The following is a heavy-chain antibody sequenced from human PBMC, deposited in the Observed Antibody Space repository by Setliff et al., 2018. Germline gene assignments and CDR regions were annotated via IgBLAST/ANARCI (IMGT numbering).Heavy chain of an antibody. J-gene: IGHJ5*02. CDR1: GYTFTRYY. V-gene: IGHV1-2*02. CDR3: VKPSTGWYWFET. Sequence: WASVKVSCKTSGYTFTRYYIHWVRQAPGQGLEWVGWINPHTGSKEFAPRFLGRVTLTTDTSIDTAFMELSRLSSDDTAVYFCVKPSTGWYWFETWGQGTPVTVSS. D-gene: IGHD6-19*01. CDR2: INPHTGSK.